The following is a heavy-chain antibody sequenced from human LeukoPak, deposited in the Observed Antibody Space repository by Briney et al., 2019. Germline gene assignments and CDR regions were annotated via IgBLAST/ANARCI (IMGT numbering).Heavy chain of an antibody. CDR1: GDSISSSTYY. Sequence: SETLSLTCIVSGDSISSSTYYWGWIRQPPGKGLEWIGSIYYSGTTYYNPSLKSRVTISVDTSKNQFSLRLKSVTAADTAVYYCARVSGPRDYYYSMDVWGQGTTVTAS. CDR2: IYYSGTT. CDR3: ARVSGPRDYYYSMDV. J-gene: IGHJ6*02. V-gene: IGHV4-39*07. D-gene: IGHD5-12*01.